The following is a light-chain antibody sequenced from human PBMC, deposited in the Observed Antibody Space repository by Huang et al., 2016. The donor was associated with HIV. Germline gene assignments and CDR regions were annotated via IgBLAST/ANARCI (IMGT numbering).Light chain of an antibody. CDR2: KAS. Sequence: DIQMTQSPSTLSAAVGDRVTITCRASQSVTIWLAWFQQKPGKAPKILIYKASTLESGVPSRFSGSGSGTEFTLTIDSLQPDDVATYYCQQYSRSATFGQGTKLEIK. V-gene: IGKV1-5*03. CDR3: QQYSRSAT. CDR1: QSVTIW. J-gene: IGKJ2*01.